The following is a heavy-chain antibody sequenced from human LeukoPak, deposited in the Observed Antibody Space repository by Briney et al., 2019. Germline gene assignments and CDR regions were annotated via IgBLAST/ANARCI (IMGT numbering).Heavy chain of an antibody. J-gene: IGHJ3*02. CDR1: GGSISNKY. D-gene: IGHD4-23*01. CDR3: ARVVLGGNVWGRYFDI. Sequence: PSETLSLTCTVSGGSISNKYWSWIRQPPGKGLEWIGYIYYSGSTNYNPSLKSRVNILVDTSKNQFCMKLSSVTAADAAVYYCARVVLGGNVWGRYFDIWGQGTMVTVSS. V-gene: IGHV4-59*01. CDR2: IYYSGST.